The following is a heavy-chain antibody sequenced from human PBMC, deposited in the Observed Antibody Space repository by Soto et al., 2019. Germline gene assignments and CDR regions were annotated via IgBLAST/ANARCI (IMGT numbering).Heavy chain of an antibody. V-gene: IGHV4-59*01. J-gene: IGHJ6*03. D-gene: IGHD2-2*01. CDR1: GGSISSYY. CDR2: IYYSGST. Sequence: QVQLQESGPGLVKPSETLSLTCTVSGGSISSYYWSWIRQPPGKGLEWIGYIYYSGSTNYNPSLMSRVTISVDTSKNQFSLKLSSVTAADTAVYYCARVVPAAIPYYYYYMDVWGKGTTVTVSS. CDR3: ARVVPAAIPYYYYYMDV.